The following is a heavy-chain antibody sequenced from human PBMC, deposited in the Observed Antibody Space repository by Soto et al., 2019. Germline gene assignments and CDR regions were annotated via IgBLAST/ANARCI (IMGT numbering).Heavy chain of an antibody. J-gene: IGHJ4*02. V-gene: IGHV4-39*01. CDR2: IYYTGTA. D-gene: IGHD2-21*02. CDR1: GGSMRRTSYY. CDR3: ASQMGFVAVTGIGPSFDY. Sequence: QLQLQESGPGLVKPSETLSLTCTVSGGSMRRTSYYWAWIRQPPGKGLEWIAPIYYTGTAYYNPSLKSRVSLSVDTSKDQFSLNLTSVTAADTAVYYCASQMGFVAVTGIGPSFDYWGQGTLVTVSS.